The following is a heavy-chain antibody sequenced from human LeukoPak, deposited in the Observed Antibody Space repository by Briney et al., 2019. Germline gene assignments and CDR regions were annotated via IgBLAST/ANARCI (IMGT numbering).Heavy chain of an antibody. CDR1: GGSISSGGYY. J-gene: IGHJ4*02. Sequence: SETLSLTCTVSGGSISSGGYYWSWIRQHPGKGLEWIGYIYYSGSTYYNPSLKSRVTISVDTSKNQFSLNLYSVTAADTAVYYCARGQLVVRGGIDYWGQGTLVTVSS. CDR2: IYYSGST. CDR3: ARGQLVVRGGIDY. V-gene: IGHV4-31*03. D-gene: IGHD3-10*01.